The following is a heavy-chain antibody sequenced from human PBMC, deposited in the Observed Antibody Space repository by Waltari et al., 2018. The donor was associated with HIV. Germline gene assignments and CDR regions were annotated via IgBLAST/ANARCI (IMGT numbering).Heavy chain of an antibody. CDR3: ARSGV. Sequence: QVQLVQSGAEVKNSGASVKDSCKASGYSFTRYDIHWVRQASGQGFEWMGWLDPALGNTGSAEKLQGRITMTRDTAINTGFMELSGLGSDDTAVYYCARSGVWGQGTVVTVSS. CDR2: LDPALGNT. J-gene: IGHJ4*02. V-gene: IGHV1-8*01. CDR1: GYSFTRYD. D-gene: IGHD2-8*01.